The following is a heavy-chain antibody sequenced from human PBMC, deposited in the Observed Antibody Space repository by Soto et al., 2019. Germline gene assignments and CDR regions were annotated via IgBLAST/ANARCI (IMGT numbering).Heavy chain of an antibody. D-gene: IGHD3-22*01. CDR2: IYPGDSDT. V-gene: IGHV5-51*07. CDR3: ARRDYYDSSGYYGSGENAFDI. J-gene: IGHJ3*02. CDR1: GYSFTSYW. Sequence: PGESVKISCKGSGYSFTSYWIGWVHQMPGKGLEWMGIIYPGDSDTRYSPSFQGQVTISADKSISTAYLQWSSLKASDTAMYYCARRDYYDSSGYYGSGENAFDIWGQGTMVTVSS.